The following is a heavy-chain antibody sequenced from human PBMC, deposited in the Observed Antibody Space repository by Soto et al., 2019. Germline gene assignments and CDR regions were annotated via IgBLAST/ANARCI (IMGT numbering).Heavy chain of an antibody. CDR1: GGSFSGYY. V-gene: IGHV4-34*01. D-gene: IGHD2-2*01. J-gene: IGHJ4*02. CDR3: ARGGNYCSSTSCYGGNFDY. CDR2: INHSGST. Sequence: SETLSLTCGVYGGSFSGYYWSWIRQPPGKGLEWIGEINHSGSTNYNPSLKSRVTISVDTSKNQFSLKLSSVTAADTAVYYCARGGNYCSSTSCYGGNFDYWGQGTLVTVSS.